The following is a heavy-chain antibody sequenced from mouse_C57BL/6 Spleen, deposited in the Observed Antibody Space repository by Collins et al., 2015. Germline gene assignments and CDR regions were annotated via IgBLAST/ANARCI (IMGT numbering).Heavy chain of an antibody. Sequence: QIQLVQSGPELKKPGETVKISCKASGYTFTTYGMSWVKQAPGKGLKWMGWINTYSGVPTYADDFKGRFAFSLETSASTAYLQINNPKNEDTATYFCARRNWDVRTWFAYWGQGTLVTVSA. D-gene: IGHD4-1*01. V-gene: IGHV9-3*01. J-gene: IGHJ3*01. CDR1: GYTFTTYG. CDR2: INTYSGVP. CDR3: ARRNWDVRTWFAY.